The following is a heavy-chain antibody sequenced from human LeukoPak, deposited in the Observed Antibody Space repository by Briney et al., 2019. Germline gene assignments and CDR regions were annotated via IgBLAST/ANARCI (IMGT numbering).Heavy chain of an antibody. J-gene: IGHJ4*02. CDR2: IYHSGST. CDR3: ARVPFLEWLSPLEGLDYFDY. V-gene: IGHV4-38-2*01. Sequence: PSETLSLTCAVSGYSISSGYYWGWIRQPPGKGLEWIGSIYHSGSTYYNPSLKSRVPISVDTSKNQFSLKLSSVTAADTAVYYCARVPFLEWLSPLEGLDYFDYWGQGTLVTVSS. CDR1: GYSISSGYY. D-gene: IGHD3-3*01.